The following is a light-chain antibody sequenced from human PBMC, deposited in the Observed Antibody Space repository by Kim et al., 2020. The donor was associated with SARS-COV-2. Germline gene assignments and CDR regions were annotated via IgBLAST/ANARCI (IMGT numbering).Light chain of an antibody. V-gene: IGKV1-5*03. CDR2: KAS. Sequence: SASVGDRVTITCRASQSISTWLAWYQQKPGKAPKLLLFKASSLESGVPSRFSGSGSGTEFTLTISSLQPDDFATYYCQQYNTYPVTFGQGTKLEI. CDR1: QSISTW. J-gene: IGKJ2*01. CDR3: QQYNTYPVT.